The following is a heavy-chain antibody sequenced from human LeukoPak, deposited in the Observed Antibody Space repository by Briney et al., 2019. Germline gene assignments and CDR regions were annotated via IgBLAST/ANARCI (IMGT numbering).Heavy chain of an antibody. V-gene: IGHV1-69*13. Sequence: SVKVSCKASGGTFSSYAISWVRRAPGQGLEWMGGIIPIFGTANYAQKFQGRVTFTADESTSTAYMELSSLRSEDTALYYCARKLRLGGNWFDPWGQGTLATVSS. J-gene: IGHJ5*02. CDR1: GGTFSSYA. CDR2: IIPIFGTA. D-gene: IGHD1-26*01. CDR3: ARKLRLGGNWFDP.